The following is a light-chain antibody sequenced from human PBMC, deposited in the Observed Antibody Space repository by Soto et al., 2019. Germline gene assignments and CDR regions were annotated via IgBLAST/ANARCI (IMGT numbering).Light chain of an antibody. V-gene: IGKV3-20*01. Sequence: EIVLTQSPGTLPLSPGERATLSCRASQSVSSNYLAWYQQKPGQAPRLLIYGASSRATGIPDTFSGSGSGTDFTLAISRLEPEDFAVYYCQQYGSSPYTFGQGTKLEIK. CDR1: QSVSSNY. CDR3: QQYGSSPYT. CDR2: GAS. J-gene: IGKJ2*01.